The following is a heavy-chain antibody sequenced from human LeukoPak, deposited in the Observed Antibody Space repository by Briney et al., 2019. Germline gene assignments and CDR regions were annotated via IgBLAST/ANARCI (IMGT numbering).Heavy chain of an antibody. J-gene: IGHJ4*02. V-gene: IGHV3-15*01. D-gene: IGHD1-26*01. CDR2: SKTDGGTT. CDR3: TSGWQLIDF. CDR1: GFTFSDAW. Sequence: GGSLRLSCAASGFTFSDAWMKSKTDGGTTDYAAPVKGKFTISRDDSKNTLYLQMNSLKTEDTAVYYCTSGWQLIDFWGQGTLVTVSS.